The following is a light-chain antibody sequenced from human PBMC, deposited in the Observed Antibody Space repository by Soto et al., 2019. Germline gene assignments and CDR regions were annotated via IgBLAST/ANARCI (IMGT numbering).Light chain of an antibody. V-gene: IGKV3-20*01. Sequence: IVLTQSPGTLSLSPGQRVTLFCRASQSVSARYLAWYQQRSGQAPRLLIYGASKRATGIPERFSGSVSGTNFTRTISRLEPEDFAVYYCQLKGNSLLYTLGQGTKLEI. CDR2: GAS. J-gene: IGKJ2*01. CDR3: QLKGNSLLYT. CDR1: QSVSARY.